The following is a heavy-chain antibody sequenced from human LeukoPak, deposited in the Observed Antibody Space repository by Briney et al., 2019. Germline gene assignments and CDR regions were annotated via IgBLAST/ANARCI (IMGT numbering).Heavy chain of an antibody. D-gene: IGHD2-21*01. CDR3: AREVVVIAIHDY. J-gene: IGHJ4*02. CDR1: GGSFSSGSYY. Sequence: SQTLSLTCTVSGGSFSSGSYYWSWIRQPAGKGLEWIGRIYTSGSTNYNPSLKSRVTISVDTSKNQFSLKLSSVTAADTALYYWAREVVVIAIHDYWGQGTLVTVSS. CDR2: IYTSGST. V-gene: IGHV4-61*02.